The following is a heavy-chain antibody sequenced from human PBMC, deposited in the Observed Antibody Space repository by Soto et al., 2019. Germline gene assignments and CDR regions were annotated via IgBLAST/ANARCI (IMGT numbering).Heavy chain of an antibody. CDR1: GFTFSSYG. J-gene: IGHJ4*02. V-gene: IGHV3-33*01. D-gene: IGHD4-17*01. Sequence: QVQLVESGGGVVQPGRSLRLSCAASGFTFSSYGMHWVRQAPGKGLEWVAVIWYDGSNKYYADSVKGRFTISRDNSKNTLYLQMNSLRAEDTAVYYCAREGWTTVKTGFDYWGQGTLVTVSS. CDR3: AREGWTTVKTGFDY. CDR2: IWYDGSNK.